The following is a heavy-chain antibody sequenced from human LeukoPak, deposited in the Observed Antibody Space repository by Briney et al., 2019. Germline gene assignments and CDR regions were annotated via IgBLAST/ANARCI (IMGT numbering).Heavy chain of an antibody. D-gene: IGHD3-16*01. CDR1: GFTFSDYY. V-gene: IGHV3-11*06. CDR3: ATRGEKKEKAYFDY. J-gene: IGHJ4*02. Sequence: GGSLRLSCAASGFTFSDYYMSWIRQAPGKGLEWVSYISSTSRFTNYADSVKGRFTISRDNAKNSLYLEMNSLRADDTAVYYGATRGEKKEKAYFDYGGKGTLVTASS. CDR2: ISSTSRFT.